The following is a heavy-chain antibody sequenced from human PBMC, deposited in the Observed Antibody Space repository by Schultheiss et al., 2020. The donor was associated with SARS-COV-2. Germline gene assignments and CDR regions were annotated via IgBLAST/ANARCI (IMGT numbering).Heavy chain of an antibody. CDR2: ISYDGSNK. J-gene: IGHJ4*02. V-gene: IGHV3-30-3*02. D-gene: IGHD3-3*01. CDR3: AKDHRLDPALDFWSGYPPDY. Sequence: GGSLRLSCTASGFTFGDYAMSWVRQAPGKGLEWVAVISYDGSNKYYADSVKGRFTISRDNSKNTLYLQMNSLRAEDTAVYYCAKDHRLDPALDFWSGYPPDYWGQGTLVTVSS. CDR1: GFTFGDYA.